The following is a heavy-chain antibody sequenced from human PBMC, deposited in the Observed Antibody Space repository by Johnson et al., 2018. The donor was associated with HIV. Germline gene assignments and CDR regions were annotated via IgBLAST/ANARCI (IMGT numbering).Heavy chain of an antibody. Sequence: EHLVESGGGLVQPGGSLRLSCAASGFTFSSYWMSWVRQAPGKGLEWVANIKQDGSEKYYADSVKGRFTISRDNSKNMLYLQMNSLSAEDTAVYYCAREESIVVVIAIQAFDIWGQGTMVIVSS. J-gene: IGHJ3*02. CDR2: IKQDGSEK. CDR3: AREESIVVVIAIQAFDI. V-gene: IGHV3-7*01. D-gene: IGHD2-21*01. CDR1: GFTFSSYW.